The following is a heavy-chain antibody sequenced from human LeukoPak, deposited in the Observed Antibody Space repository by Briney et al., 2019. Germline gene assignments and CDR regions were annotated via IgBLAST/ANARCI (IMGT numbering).Heavy chain of an antibody. D-gene: IGHD3-22*01. CDR3: AKDLYDSSGYHPPNFDY. CDR1: GFTFSSYA. J-gene: IGHJ4*02. Sequence: GGSLRLSCAASGFTFSSYAMSWVRQAPGKGLEWVSAISGSGGSTYYADSVKGRFTSSRDNSKNTLYLQMNSLRAEDTAVYYCAKDLYDSSGYHPPNFDYWGQGTLVTVSS. CDR2: ISGSGGST. V-gene: IGHV3-23*01.